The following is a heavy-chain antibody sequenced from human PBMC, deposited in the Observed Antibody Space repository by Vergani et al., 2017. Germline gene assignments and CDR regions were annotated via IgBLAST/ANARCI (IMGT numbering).Heavy chain of an antibody. Sequence: QVQLVQSGAEVKKPGASVKVSCKASGYTFTSYGISWVRQAPGQGLEWMGWISPYNGNTNYAQKLQGRVTMTTDTSTSTAYMELRSLRSDDTAVYYCARARIGETIPGAYYYGMDVWGQGTTVTVS. CDR1: GYTFTSYG. D-gene: IGHD3-10*01. CDR3: ARARIGETIPGAYYYGMDV. CDR2: ISPYNGNT. J-gene: IGHJ6*02. V-gene: IGHV1-18*01.